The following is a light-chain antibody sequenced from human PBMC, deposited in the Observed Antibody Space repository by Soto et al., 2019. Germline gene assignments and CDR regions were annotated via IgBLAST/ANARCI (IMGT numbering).Light chain of an antibody. CDR2: LNNDGSH. CDR3: QSYDSGLSGSV. CDR1: SGHSSYA. J-gene: IGLJ1*01. V-gene: IGLV4-69*01. Sequence: QAVVTQSPSASASLGASVKLTCTLSSGHSSYAIAWHQKQPGKGPRYLMDLNNDGSHTKGDGIPDRFSGSSSGADRFLIISSLQSEDEADYYCQSYDSGLSGSVFGTGTKLTVL.